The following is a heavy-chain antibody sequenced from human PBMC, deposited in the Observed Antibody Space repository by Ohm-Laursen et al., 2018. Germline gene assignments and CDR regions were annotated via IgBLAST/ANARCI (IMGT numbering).Heavy chain of an antibody. Sequence: SDTLSLTCSVSGYSISSSNWWGWIRQPPGKGLEWIGYIYYSGSTYYNPSLKSRVTMSVDTSKNQFSLKLSSVTAVDTAVYYCARRDVWGSYDYWGQGTLVTVSS. CDR1: GYSISSSNW. D-gene: IGHD3-16*01. J-gene: IGHJ4*02. CDR2: IYYSGST. CDR3: ARRDVWGSYDY. V-gene: IGHV4-28*01.